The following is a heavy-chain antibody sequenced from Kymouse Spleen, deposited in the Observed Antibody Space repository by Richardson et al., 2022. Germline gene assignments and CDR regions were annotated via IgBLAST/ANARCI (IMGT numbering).Heavy chain of an antibody. J-gene: IGHJ3*02. D-gene: IGHD1-1*01. CDR2: IWYDGSNK. V-gene: IGHV3-33*01. CDR1: GFTFSSYG. CDR3: ASLTTGTTAFDI. Sequence: QVQLVESGGGVVQPGRSLRLSCAASGFTFSSYGMHWVRQAPGKGLEWVAVIWYDGSNKYYADSVKGRFTISRDNSKNTLYLQMNSLRAEDTAVYYCASLTTGTTAFDIWGQGTMVTVSS.